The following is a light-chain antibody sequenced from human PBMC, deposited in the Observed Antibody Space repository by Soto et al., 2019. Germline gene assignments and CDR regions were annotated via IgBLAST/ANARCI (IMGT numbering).Light chain of an antibody. J-gene: IGLJ2*01. CDR3: SSSTTSSTLV. CDR2: EVN. CDR1: SSDIGRYNR. Sequence: QSVLTQPPSVSGSPGQSVTISCTGTSSDIGRYNRVSWYHQPPGATPKLIIYEVNNRPSGVPGRFSGSKSGNTASLTISGLQAEDEANYFCSSSTTSSTLVFGGGTKLTVL. V-gene: IGLV2-18*02.